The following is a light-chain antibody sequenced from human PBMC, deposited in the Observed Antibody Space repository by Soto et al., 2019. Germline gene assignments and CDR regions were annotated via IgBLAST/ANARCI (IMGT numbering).Light chain of an antibody. Sequence: VLTQAPVTLSLSPGEKATLSCSASQSFRGLLAWYQQKPGQAPRLLIYDAYNRATGIPPRFSGSGSGTDFTLTISSLEPEDSAVYYCQQRHMWPLTFGPGTRLEIK. J-gene: IGKJ5*01. V-gene: IGKV3-11*01. CDR3: QQRHMWPLT. CDR1: QSFRGL. CDR2: DAY.